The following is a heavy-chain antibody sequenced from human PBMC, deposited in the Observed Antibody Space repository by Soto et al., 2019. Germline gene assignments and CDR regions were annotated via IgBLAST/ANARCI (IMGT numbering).Heavy chain of an antibody. CDR3: ARGAVLLWFGEYLSWFDP. CDR2: INHSGST. CDR1: GGSFSGYY. Sequence: SETLSLTCAVYGGSFSGYYWSWIRQPPGKGLEWIGEINHSGSTNYNPSLKSRVTISVDTSKNQFSLKLSSVTAADTAVYYCARGAVLLWFGEYLSWFDPWGQGTLVTVSS. D-gene: IGHD3-10*01. J-gene: IGHJ5*02. V-gene: IGHV4-34*01.